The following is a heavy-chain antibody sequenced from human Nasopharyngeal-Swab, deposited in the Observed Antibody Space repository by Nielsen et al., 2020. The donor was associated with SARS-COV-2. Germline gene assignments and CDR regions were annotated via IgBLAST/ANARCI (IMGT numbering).Heavy chain of an antibody. J-gene: IGHJ4*02. CDR1: GFTFSSYP. Sequence: GSSLQISCDASGFTFSSYPMQWVRRAPGKGLEWVSVISYGGGDEHYADSVKGRFTISRDNSKNTLYLQMNSLTVDDTAVYYCARSYNPGGFGWLLSNDWGQGTLVTVSS. V-gene: IGHV3-30*04. CDR2: ISYGGGDE. D-gene: IGHD3-9*01. CDR3: ARSYNPGGFGWLLSND.